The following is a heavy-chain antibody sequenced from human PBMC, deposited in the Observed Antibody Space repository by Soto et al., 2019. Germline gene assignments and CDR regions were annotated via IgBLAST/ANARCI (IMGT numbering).Heavy chain of an antibody. V-gene: IGHV3-64D*08. CDR1: GFPFSSYA. D-gene: IGHD6-13*01. J-gene: IGHJ4*02. Sequence: PGGSLRLSCSASGFPFSSYAMHWVRQAPGKGLEYVSAISSNGGSTYYADSVKGRFTIARDNSKNTLYLQMSSLRAEDTSVYYCVKVPLVAAGPFDYWGQGTLVTVSS. CDR2: ISSNGGST. CDR3: VKVPLVAAGPFDY.